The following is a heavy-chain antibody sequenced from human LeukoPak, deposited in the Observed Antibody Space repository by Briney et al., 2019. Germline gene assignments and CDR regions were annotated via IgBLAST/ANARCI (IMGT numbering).Heavy chain of an antibody. CDR3: ARGRTSSTSCYIS. V-gene: IGHV3-21*01. Sequence: KAGGSLRLSCAASGFTFSSYSMNWVRQAPGKGLEWVSSISSSSSYIYYADSVKGRFTISRDNAKNSLYLQMNSLRAEDTAVYYCARGRTSSTSCYISWGQGALFTVSS. J-gene: IGHJ4*02. D-gene: IGHD2-2*02. CDR2: ISSSSSYI. CDR1: GFTFSSYS.